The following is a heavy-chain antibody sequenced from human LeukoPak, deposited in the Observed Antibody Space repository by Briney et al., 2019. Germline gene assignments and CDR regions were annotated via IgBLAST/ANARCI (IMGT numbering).Heavy chain of an antibody. V-gene: IGHV4-61*01. Sequence: PSETLSLTCTVSGGSISSGTYYWSWIRQPPGKGLEWIGYIYYSGSTNYNPSLKSRVTISVDTSKNQFSLKLSSVTAADTAVYYCARDLQLLWFGELLREPSGWFDPWGQGTLVTVSS. J-gene: IGHJ5*02. CDR3: ARDLQLLWFGELLREPSGWFDP. CDR1: GGSISSGTYY. D-gene: IGHD3-10*01. CDR2: IYYSGST.